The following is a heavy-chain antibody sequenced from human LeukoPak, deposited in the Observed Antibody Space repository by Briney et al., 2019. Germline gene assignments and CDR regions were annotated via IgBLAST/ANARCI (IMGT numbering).Heavy chain of an antibody. CDR2: ISGSGDIT. CDR3: AKAHLPDYYYMDV. CDR1: GFTFSSYA. V-gene: IGHV3-23*01. J-gene: IGHJ6*03. Sequence: PGGSLRLSCAASGFTFSSYAMSWVRQAPGKGLGWVSAISGSGDITYYTDSVKGRFTISRDNSRNTLHLQMNSLRAGDTALYYCAKAHLPDYYYMDVWGKGTTVTVSS.